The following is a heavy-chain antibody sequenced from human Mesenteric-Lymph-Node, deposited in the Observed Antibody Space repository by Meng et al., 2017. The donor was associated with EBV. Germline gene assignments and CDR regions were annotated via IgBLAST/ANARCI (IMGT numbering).Heavy chain of an antibody. V-gene: IGHV4-4*02. J-gene: IGHJ5*02. Sequence: QGQLQGSGPGLVKPSGTLSLTCAVSGGSISSSNWWSWVRQPPGKGLEWIGEIYHSGSTNYNPSLKSRLTISVDKSKNQFSLKLTSVTAADTAVYYCAKANSSGRSSWFDPWGQGTLVTVSS. D-gene: IGHD3-10*01. CDR3: AKANSSGRSSWFDP. CDR2: IYHSGST. CDR1: GGSISSSNW.